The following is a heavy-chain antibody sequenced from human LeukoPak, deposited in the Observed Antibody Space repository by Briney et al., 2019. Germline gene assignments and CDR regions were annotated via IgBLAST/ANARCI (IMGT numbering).Heavy chain of an antibody. J-gene: IGHJ4*02. D-gene: IGHD6-19*01. CDR2: ISWDGGSA. CDR3: AKDLSTSGWILDY. CDR1: GFTFDDYT. Sequence: QPGGSLRLSCAASGFTFDDYTMHWVRQAPGKGLEWVSVISWDGGSAYYTDSVKGRFTISRDSSKNSLYLQMNSLTTEDTALYYCAKDLSTSGWILDYWGQGTLVTVSS. V-gene: IGHV3-43*01.